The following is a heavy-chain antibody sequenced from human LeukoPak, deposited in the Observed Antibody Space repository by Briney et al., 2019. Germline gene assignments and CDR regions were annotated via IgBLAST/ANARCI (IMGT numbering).Heavy chain of an antibody. CDR1: GDSISSGSYY. D-gene: IGHD2-2*01. J-gene: IGHJ6*02. CDR3: AGLLLSGEYYYYYGMDV. V-gene: IGHV4-61*02. CDR2: IYTSGST. Sequence: KTSETLSLTCTVSGDSISSGSYYWSWIRQPAGKGLEWIGRIYTSGSTNYNPSLKSRVTISVDTSKNQFSLKLSSVTAADTAVYYCAGLLLSGEYYYYYGMDVWGQGTTVTVSS.